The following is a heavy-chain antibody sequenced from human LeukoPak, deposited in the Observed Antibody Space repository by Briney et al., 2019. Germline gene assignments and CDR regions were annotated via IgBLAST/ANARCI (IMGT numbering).Heavy chain of an antibody. CDR2: IIPIFGTA. CDR3: ARGRRYYDSSGYQAPLDY. J-gene: IGHJ4*02. D-gene: IGHD3-22*01. V-gene: IGHV1-69*05. Sequence: GAPVKVSCKASGGTFSSYAISWVRQAPGQGLEWVGGIIPIFGTANYAQKFQGRVTITTDESTSTAYMELNSLRSEDTAVYYCARGRRYYDSSGYQAPLDYWGQGTLVTVSS. CDR1: GGTFSSYA.